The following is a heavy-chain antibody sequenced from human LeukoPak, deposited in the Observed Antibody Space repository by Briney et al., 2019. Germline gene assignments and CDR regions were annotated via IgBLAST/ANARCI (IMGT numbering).Heavy chain of an antibody. D-gene: IGHD6-13*01. J-gene: IGHJ5*02. V-gene: IGHV3-21*01. CDR2: ISSSSSYI. CDR1: GFTFSSYS. Sequence: PGGSLRLSCAASGFTFSSYSMNWVRQAPGKGLEWVSSISSSSSYIYYADSVKGRFTISRDNAKNSLYLQMNSLRAEDTAVYYCARDNYGAEEGIGSSLVWLDPWGQGTLVTVSS. CDR3: ARDNYGAEEGIGSSLVWLDP.